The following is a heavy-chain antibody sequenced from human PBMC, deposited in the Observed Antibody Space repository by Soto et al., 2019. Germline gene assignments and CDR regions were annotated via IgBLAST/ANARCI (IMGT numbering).Heavy chain of an antibody. CDR1: GYTFTNYD. Sequence: QVQLVQSGAEVKKPGASVKVSCKASGYTFTNYDISWVRQAPGQGLEWMGWISAYNGNTNYAQKLQGRVTMTTDTSTSTAYMELRSLRSDDTPVYYCARDRVRGVMTYFYGMDVWGQGTTVTVSS. V-gene: IGHV1-18*01. J-gene: IGHJ6*02. D-gene: IGHD3-10*01. CDR2: ISAYNGNT. CDR3: ARDRVRGVMTYFYGMDV.